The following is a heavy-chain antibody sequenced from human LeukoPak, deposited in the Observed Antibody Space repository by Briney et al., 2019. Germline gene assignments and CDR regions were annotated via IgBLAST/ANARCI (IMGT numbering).Heavy chain of an antibody. Sequence: GGSLRLSCAASGFTFTTYWMSWVRQVPGKGLEWVANINQDGSQTYYLDSVRGRFTISRDNAKQSLFLQMNSIRAGDTAVYYCARDSQLCTYSGCRGDAFDIWGQGTMVTVTS. CDR2: INQDGSQT. V-gene: IGHV3-7*01. D-gene: IGHD2-21*01. CDR1: GFTFTTYW. J-gene: IGHJ3*02. CDR3: ARDSQLCTYSGCRGDAFDI.